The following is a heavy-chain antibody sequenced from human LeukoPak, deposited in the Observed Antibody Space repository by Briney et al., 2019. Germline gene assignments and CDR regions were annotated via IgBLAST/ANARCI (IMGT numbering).Heavy chain of an antibody. CDR3: ARGGYTAYYFDY. CDR2: VYSSGTT. CDR1: GGSVSRGYYH. Sequence: PSETLSLTCTVSGGSVSRGYYHWSWIRQPPGKGLEWIGYVYSSGTTSYSYNPSLKSRVSISVDTSKNQFSLKLSSVTAADTAVYYCARGGYTAYYFDYWGQGTLVTVSS. J-gene: IGHJ4*02. D-gene: IGHD6-13*01. V-gene: IGHV4-61*01.